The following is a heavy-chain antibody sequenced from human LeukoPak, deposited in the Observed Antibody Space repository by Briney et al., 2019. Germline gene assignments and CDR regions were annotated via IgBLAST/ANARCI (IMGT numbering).Heavy chain of an antibody. CDR2: IRSKAYGGTT. J-gene: IGHJ6*03. CDR3: TRGHSSSWYAYYYYMDV. Sequence: QSGGSLRLSCTASGFTFGDYAMSWVRQAPGKGLEWVGFIRSKAYGGTTEYAASVKGRFTISRDDSKSIAYLQMNSLKTEDTAVYYCTRGHSSSWYAYYYYMDVWGKGTTVIISS. V-gene: IGHV3-49*04. CDR1: GFTFGDYA. D-gene: IGHD6-13*01.